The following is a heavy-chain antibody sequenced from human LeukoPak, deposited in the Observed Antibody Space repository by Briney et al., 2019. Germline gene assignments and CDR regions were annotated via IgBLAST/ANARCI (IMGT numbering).Heavy chain of an antibody. Sequence: PSETLSLTCTVSGGSISTSSYYWGWVRQPPGKGLEWIGNIFYSGSTYYSPSLKSRVTISLDTSRNQFSLKLTSVTAADTAVYYCARVDDYNSLYWGQGTLVTVSS. CDR2: IFYSGST. J-gene: IGHJ4*02. D-gene: IGHD5-24*01. CDR3: ARVDDYNSLY. CDR1: GGSISTSSYY. V-gene: IGHV4-39*07.